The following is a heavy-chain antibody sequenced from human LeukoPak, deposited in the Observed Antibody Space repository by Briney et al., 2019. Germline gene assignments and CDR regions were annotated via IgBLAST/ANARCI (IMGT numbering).Heavy chain of an antibody. J-gene: IGHJ4*02. D-gene: IGHD2-2*01. V-gene: IGHV3-11*01. CDR3: ARILSSTSCCDY. CDR1: GFTFSDYY. Sequence: PGGSLRLSCAASGFTFSDYYMSWIRQAPGKGLEWVSYISSSGSTIYYADSVKGRFTISRDNGKNSLYLQMNSLRAEDTAVYYCARILSSTSCCDYWGQGTLVTVSS. CDR2: ISSSGSTI.